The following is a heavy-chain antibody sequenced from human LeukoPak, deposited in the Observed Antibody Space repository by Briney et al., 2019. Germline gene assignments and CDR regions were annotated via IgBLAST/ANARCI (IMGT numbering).Heavy chain of an antibody. CDR3: AGLGYTDRYYYGMDV. D-gene: IGHD2-15*01. J-gene: IGHJ6*04. Sequence: SQTLSLTCTVSGGSISSGDYYWSWIRQPPGKGLEWTGYIYYSGSTYYNPSLKSRVTISVDTSKNQFSLKLSSVTAADTAVYYCAGLGYTDRYYYGMDVWGKGTTVTVSS. CDR2: IYYSGST. CDR1: GGSISSGDYY. V-gene: IGHV4-30-4*01.